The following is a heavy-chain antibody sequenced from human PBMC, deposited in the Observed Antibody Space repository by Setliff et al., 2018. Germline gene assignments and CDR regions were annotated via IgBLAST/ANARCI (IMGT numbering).Heavy chain of an antibody. Sequence: KTSETLSLTCTVSGVSISGYFWNWIRQTPGRGLEWIGYIYDSGSTDYNPSLKSRVSISIDTSKKQFSLNIESVTAADTALYFCARAPGRFGKLLPASFNLWGRGTLVTVSS. D-gene: IGHD3-10*01. CDR2: IYDSGST. V-gene: IGHV4-59*01. CDR1: GVSISGYF. CDR3: ARAPGRFGKLLPASFNL. J-gene: IGHJ2*01.